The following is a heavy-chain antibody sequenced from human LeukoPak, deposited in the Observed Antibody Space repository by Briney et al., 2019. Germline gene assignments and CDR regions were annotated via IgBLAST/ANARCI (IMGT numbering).Heavy chain of an antibody. CDR2: IYYSGST. D-gene: IGHD6-13*01. CDR3: ARGRAAGTLGYFQH. CDR1: GGSISSSSYY. J-gene: IGHJ1*01. V-gene: IGHV4-39*07. Sequence: SETLSLTCTVSGGSISSSSYYWGWIRQPPGKGLEWIGSIYYSGSTYYNPSLKSRVTISVDTSKNQFSLKLSSVTAADTAVYYCARGRAAGTLGYFQHWGQGTLVTVSS.